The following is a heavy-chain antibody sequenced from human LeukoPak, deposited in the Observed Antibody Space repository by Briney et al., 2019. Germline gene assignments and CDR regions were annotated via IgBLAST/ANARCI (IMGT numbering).Heavy chain of an antibody. CDR1: GFTFDDYA. V-gene: IGHV3-9*01. CDR2: IGWNSGSI. J-gene: IGHJ4*02. Sequence: PGGSLRLSCAASGFTFDDYAMHWVRQAPGKGLEWVSGIGWNSGSIGYADSVKGRFTISRDNAKNSLYLQMNSLRAEDTALYYCAKGKGRYYDSSGYYHTYYFDYWGQGTLVTVSS. D-gene: IGHD3-22*01. CDR3: AKGKGRYYDSSGYYHTYYFDY.